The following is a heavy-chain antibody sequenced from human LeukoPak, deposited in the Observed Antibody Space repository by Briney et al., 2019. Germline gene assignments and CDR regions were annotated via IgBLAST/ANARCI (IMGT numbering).Heavy chain of an antibody. CDR2: ISSNGGST. V-gene: IGHV3-64*01. J-gene: IGHJ4*02. CDR3: ARAYNSGWTFDC. CDR1: GFTFSTYA. D-gene: IGHD6-19*01. Sequence: PGGSLRLSCAASGFTFSTYAMHWVRQAPGKGLEYVSAISSNGGSTYYASSVKGRFTISRDNSKNTLYLQMGSLRAEDMAVYYCARAYNSGWTFDCWGQGTLVTVSS.